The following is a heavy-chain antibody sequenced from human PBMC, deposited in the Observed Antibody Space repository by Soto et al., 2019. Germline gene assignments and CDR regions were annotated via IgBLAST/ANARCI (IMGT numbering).Heavy chain of an antibody. J-gene: IGHJ6*02. CDR3: ARDRVDRYYGMDV. CDR1: GYTFTSYG. Sequence: ASVKVSCKASGYTFTSYGISWVRQAPGQGLEWMGWISAYNGNTNYAQKLQGRVTMTTDASTSTAYMELRSLRSDNTAVYYCARDRVDRYYGMDVWGQGTTVTVSS. D-gene: IGHD2-15*01. CDR2: ISAYNGNT. V-gene: IGHV1-18*01.